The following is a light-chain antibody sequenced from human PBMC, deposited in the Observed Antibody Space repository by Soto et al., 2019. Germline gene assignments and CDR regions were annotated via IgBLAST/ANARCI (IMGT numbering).Light chain of an antibody. CDR1: SSNIGAGYD. J-gene: IGLJ1*01. CDR3: QSYDSSLSAYV. V-gene: IGLV1-40*01. Sequence: SVLTQPPSVSGAPGQRVTISCTGSSSNIGAGYDVHWYQQLPGTAPKVLIYGNSNRPSGVPDRFSGSKSGTSASLAITGLQAEDEADYYCQSYDSSLSAYVFGTGTKATVL. CDR2: GNS.